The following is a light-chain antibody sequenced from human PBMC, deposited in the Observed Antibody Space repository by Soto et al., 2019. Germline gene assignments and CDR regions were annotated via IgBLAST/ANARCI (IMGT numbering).Light chain of an antibody. J-gene: IGKJ4*01. CDR3: KRHETYPLT. V-gene: IGKV1-5*03. Sequence: IPITQTPSPPSGSVGDRVTITCPASQTISSWLAWYQQKPGKAHKLLIYKAYTLKSGVQSRFSGSGSGTEFTLTIRSLQPDDFATYYCKRHETYPLTFGGGTKVDIK. CDR2: KAY. CDR1: QTISSW.